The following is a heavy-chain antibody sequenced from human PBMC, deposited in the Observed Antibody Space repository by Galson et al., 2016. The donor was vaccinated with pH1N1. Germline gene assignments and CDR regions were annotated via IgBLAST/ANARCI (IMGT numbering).Heavy chain of an antibody. CDR2: IAAKASSYAT. CDR1: GFIFSDST. CDR3: SRTDSSGDLTLDY. Sequence: SLRLSCAASGFIFSDSTVHWVRQAPGKGLEWVGRIAAKASSYATGYTASVKGRFTISRDDSKNTAYLQMNSLETEDTAVYYCSRTDSSGDLTLDYWGQGTLVTVSS. J-gene: IGHJ4*02. D-gene: IGHD3-22*01. V-gene: IGHV3-73*01.